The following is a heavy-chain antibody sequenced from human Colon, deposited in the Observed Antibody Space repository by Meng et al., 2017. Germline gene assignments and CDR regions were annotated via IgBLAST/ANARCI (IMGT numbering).Heavy chain of an antibody. CDR2: VTIDGAT. Sequence: GESLKISCAASGFIFTNYDMSWVRQAPGKGPEWVSTVTIDGATHYADSVKGRFSISRDNSKNILFLQMNSLRVEDTAIYYCAKELANARPFDYWGQGTLVTVSS. J-gene: IGHJ4*02. CDR3: AKELANARPFDY. D-gene: IGHD2-2*01. CDR1: GFIFTNYD. V-gene: IGHV3-23*01.